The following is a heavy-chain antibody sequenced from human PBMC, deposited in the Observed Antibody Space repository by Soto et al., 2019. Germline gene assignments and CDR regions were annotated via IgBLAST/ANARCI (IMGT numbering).Heavy chain of an antibody. V-gene: IGHV4-59*01. CDR3: ARAVIPPILDY. CDR2: IYYSGST. D-gene: IGHD2-2*02. J-gene: IGHJ4*02. CDR1: GGSISSYY. Sequence: PSETLSLTCTVSGGSISSYYWSWIRQPPGKGLEWIGYIYYSGSTNYNPSLKSRVTISVDTSKNQFSLKLSSVTAADTAVYYCARAVIPPILDYWGQGTLVTVSS.